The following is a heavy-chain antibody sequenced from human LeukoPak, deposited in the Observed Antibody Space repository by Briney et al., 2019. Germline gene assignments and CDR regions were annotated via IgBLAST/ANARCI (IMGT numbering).Heavy chain of an antibody. D-gene: IGHD6-19*01. V-gene: IGHV3-48*03. Sequence: GGSLRRSCAASGFTFSSYEMNWVRQAPGKGLEWVSYISSSGSTIYYADSVKGRFTISRDNAKNSLYLQMNSLRAEDTAVYYCARDSSGWPRRLSYYYGMDVWGQGTTVTVSS. J-gene: IGHJ6*02. CDR3: ARDSSGWPRRLSYYYGMDV. CDR1: GFTFSSYE. CDR2: ISSSGSTI.